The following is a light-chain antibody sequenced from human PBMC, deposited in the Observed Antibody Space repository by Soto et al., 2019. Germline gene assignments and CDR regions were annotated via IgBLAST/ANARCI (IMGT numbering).Light chain of an antibody. CDR3: QQYGSSPCT. CDR1: QSVSSGY. CDR2: GAS. V-gene: IGKV3-20*01. J-gene: IGKJ2*02. Sequence: EFVLTMNIGPLSLSPGERATLSCRASQSVSSGYLAWYEQKPGQAPRLLIYGASSRATGIPDRFSGSGSGTDFTLTISRLEPEDFAVYYCQQYGSSPCTFGQGT.